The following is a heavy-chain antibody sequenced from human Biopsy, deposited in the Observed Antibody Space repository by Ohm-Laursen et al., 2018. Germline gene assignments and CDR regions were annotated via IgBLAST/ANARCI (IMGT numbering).Heavy chain of an antibody. V-gene: IGHV3-13*01. CDR3: ARARDYYDSSGYYYGYYYYNMDV. CDR2: VGNAGDT. J-gene: IGHJ6*02. D-gene: IGHD3-22*01. Sequence: GSLRLSCTASGFTFNRYDMHWVRQVSGKGLEWVSAVGNAGDTYYSASVKGRFTISRENAKNSLYLQMNSLRAGDTAVYYCARARDYYDSSGYYYGYYYYNMDVWGQGTTVIVSS. CDR1: GFTFNRYD.